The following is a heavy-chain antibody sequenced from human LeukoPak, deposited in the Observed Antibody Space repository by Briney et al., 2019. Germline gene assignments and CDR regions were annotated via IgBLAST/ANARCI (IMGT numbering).Heavy chain of an antibody. D-gene: IGHD5-12*01. CDR3: AGWGDSGYDHS. CDR1: GFTFSHFW. Sequence: GGSLRLSCAASGFTFSHFWMSWVRQAPGKGLEWVAYIKKTGSETYYVDSVKGRFTITRDNTKNTLYLQMNSLRAEDTAVYYCAGWGDSGYDHSWGQGTLVTVSS. V-gene: IGHV3-7*01. J-gene: IGHJ4*02. CDR2: IKKTGSET.